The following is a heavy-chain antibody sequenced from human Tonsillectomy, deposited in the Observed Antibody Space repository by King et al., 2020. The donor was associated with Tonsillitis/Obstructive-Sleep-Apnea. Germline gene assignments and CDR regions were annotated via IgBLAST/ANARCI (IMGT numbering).Heavy chain of an antibody. Sequence: VQLVESGGGVVQPGRSLRLSCAASGFTFSSYGMHWVRQAPGKGLEWVAVISYDGSNKYYADSVKGRFTNSRDNSTNTLYLQMNSLRAEETAVYYCAKGYSYGYWDAFDIWGQGTMVTVSS. CDR2: ISYDGSNK. CDR1: GFTFSSYG. D-gene: IGHD5-18*01. V-gene: IGHV3-30*18. CDR3: AKGYSYGYWDAFDI. J-gene: IGHJ3*02.